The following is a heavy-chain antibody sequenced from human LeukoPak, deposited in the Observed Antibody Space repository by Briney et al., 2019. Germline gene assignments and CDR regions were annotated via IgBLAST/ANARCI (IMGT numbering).Heavy chain of an antibody. Sequence: SETLSLTCTVSGGSISSYYWSWIRQPPGKGLEWIGYIYYSGSTNYNPSLKSRVTISVDTSKNQFSLKLSSVTAADTAVYYCARAKMTTVTIGYWGQGTLVTVSS. V-gene: IGHV4-59*01. CDR1: GGSISSYY. CDR3: ARAKMTTVTIGY. D-gene: IGHD4-11*01. CDR2: IYYSGST. J-gene: IGHJ4*02.